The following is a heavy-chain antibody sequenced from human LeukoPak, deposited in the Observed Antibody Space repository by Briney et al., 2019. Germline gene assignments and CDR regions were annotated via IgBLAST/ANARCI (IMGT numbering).Heavy chain of an antibody. D-gene: IGHD3-22*01. CDR2: IYTSGTT. J-gene: IGHJ4*02. Sequence: PSETLSLTCTVSGGSISSGTYCWSWIRQPAGKGLGWIGRIYTSGTTHYNPSLENRVIISVGTSKNQFSLKLSSVTAADTAVYYCARISPLLDYYDSSGHIPYYFDYWGQGTLVTVSS. V-gene: IGHV4-61*02. CDR1: GGSISSGTYC. CDR3: ARISPLLDYYDSSGHIPYYFDY.